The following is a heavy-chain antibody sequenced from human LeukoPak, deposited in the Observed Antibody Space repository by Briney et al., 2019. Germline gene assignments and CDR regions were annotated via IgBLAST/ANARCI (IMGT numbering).Heavy chain of an antibody. J-gene: IGHJ5*02. Sequence: PGGSLRLSCAASGFTFSSYSMNWVRQAPGKGLEWVSYISSSSSTIYYADSVKGRFTISRDNAKNSLYLQMNSLRAEDTAVYYCASQGLTYYDFWSGHWSWFDPWGQGTLVTVSS. D-gene: IGHD3-3*01. V-gene: IGHV3-48*01. CDR2: ISSSSSTI. CDR3: ASQGLTYYDFWSGHWSWFDP. CDR1: GFTFSSYS.